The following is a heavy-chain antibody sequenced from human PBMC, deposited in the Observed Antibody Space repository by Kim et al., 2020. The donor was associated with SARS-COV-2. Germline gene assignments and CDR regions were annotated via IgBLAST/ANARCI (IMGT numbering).Heavy chain of an antibody. CDR2: IYYSGST. CDR3: ARVYYDILTGPPYRYDAFDI. CDR1: GGSISSYY. Sequence: SETLSLTCTVSGGSISSYYWSWIRQPPGKGLEWIGYIYYSGSTNYNPSLKSRVTISVDTSKNQFSLKLSSVTAADTAVYYCARVYYDILTGPPYRYDAFDIWGQGTMVTVSS. D-gene: IGHD3-9*01. V-gene: IGHV4-59*13. J-gene: IGHJ3*02.